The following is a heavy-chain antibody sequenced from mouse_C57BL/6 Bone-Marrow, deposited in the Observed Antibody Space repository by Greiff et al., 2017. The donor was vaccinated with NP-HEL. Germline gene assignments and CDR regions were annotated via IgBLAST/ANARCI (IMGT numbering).Heavy chain of an antibody. D-gene: IGHD1-2*01. CDR1: GYTFTSYW. CDR3: ARNYYGRGYAMDY. CDR2: IYPGSGST. Sequence: QVQLQQSGAELVKPGASVKMSCKASGYTFTSYWITWVKQRPGQGLEWIGDIYPGSGSTNYNEKFKSKATLTVDTSSSTAYMQLSSLTSEDSAVYYCARNYYGRGYAMDYWGQGTSVTVSS. V-gene: IGHV1-55*01. J-gene: IGHJ4*01.